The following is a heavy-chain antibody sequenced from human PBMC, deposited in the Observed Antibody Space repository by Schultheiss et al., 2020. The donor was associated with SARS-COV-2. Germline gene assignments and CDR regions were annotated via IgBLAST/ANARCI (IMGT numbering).Heavy chain of an antibody. V-gene: IGHV4-39*01. CDR1: GGSIGSSAYS. J-gene: IGHJ6*02. Sequence: SETLSLTCTVSGGSIGSSAYSWGWIRQPPGKGLEWIGSIYYSGTTSFNPSLQSRLTMSVDTSKNQFSLKLTSVTAADTAVYFCARLYTDYYYYYGMDVWGQGTTVTVSS. CDR2: IYYSGTT. CDR3: ARLYTDYYYYYGMDV. D-gene: IGHD2-2*02.